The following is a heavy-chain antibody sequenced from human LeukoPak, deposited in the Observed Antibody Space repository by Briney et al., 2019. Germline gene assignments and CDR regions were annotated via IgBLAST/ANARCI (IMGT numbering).Heavy chain of an antibody. Sequence: SETLSLTCAVYGGSFSGYYWSWIRQPPGKGLEWIGEINHSGSTNYNPSLRSRVTISVDTSKNQFSLKLSSVTAADTAVYYCARQQLVDRHHDYWGQGTLVTVSS. D-gene: IGHD6-13*01. V-gene: IGHV4-34*01. CDR3: ARQQLVDRHHDY. CDR2: INHSGST. J-gene: IGHJ4*02. CDR1: GGSFSGYY.